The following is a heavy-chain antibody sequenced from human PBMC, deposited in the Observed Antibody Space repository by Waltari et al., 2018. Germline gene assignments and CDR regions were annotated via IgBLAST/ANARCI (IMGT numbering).Heavy chain of an antibody. D-gene: IGHD6-19*01. Sequence: QVQLVESGGGVVQPGRSLRLSCAAAGFILSTYAIHGVRQAPGKVLEWVAVLSYDGSNKYYADSLKGRFTISRDNSNNTLYLQMNTLTPEDTAVYFCARENRQWLAPEPYYFDYWGLGTLVTVTS. V-gene: IGHV3-30*04. CDR3: ARENRQWLAPEPYYFDY. CDR1: GFILSTYA. J-gene: IGHJ4*02. CDR2: LSYDGSNK.